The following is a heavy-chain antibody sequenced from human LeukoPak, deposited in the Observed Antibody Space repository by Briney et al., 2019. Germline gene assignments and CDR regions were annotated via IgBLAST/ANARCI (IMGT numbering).Heavy chain of an antibody. CDR2: IDWDDDK. Sequence: SDPALVKPTQTLTLTCTFSGFSLSTRGMCVGWIRQPPGKALEWLARIDWDDDKYYSTSLKTRLTISKDTSKNQVVLTMTNMDPVDTATYYCARIDGDYDYWGQGTLVTVSS. J-gene: IGHJ4*02. CDR3: ARIDGDYDY. V-gene: IGHV2-70*11. CDR1: GFSLSTRGMC. D-gene: IGHD4-17*01.